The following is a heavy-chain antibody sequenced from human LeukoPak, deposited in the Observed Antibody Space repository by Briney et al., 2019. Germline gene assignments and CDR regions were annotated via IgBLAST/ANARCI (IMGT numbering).Heavy chain of an antibody. CDR1: GFTFSSYG. CDR2: IRYDGSNK. D-gene: IGHD5-24*01. CDR3: AKDDSRDAYYFDY. Sequence: GGSLRLSCAASGFTFSSYGMHWVRQAPGKGLEWVAFIRYDGSNKYYADSVKGRFTISRDNSKNTLYLQMNSLRAEDTAVYYCAKDDSRDAYYFDYWGQGTLVTVSS. V-gene: IGHV3-30*02. J-gene: IGHJ4*02.